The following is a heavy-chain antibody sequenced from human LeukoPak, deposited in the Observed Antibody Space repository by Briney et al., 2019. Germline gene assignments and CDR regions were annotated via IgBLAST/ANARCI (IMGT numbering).Heavy chain of an antibody. CDR2: IYPGDSDT. CDR1: GYSFTTYW. J-gene: IGHJ4*02. V-gene: IGHV5-51*01. CDR3: ARQQWLVSDY. Sequence: GESLKISCQGSGYSFTTYWIAWVRQMPGKGLEWMGIIYPGDSDTRYSPSFQGQVTISADKSISTAYLQWGSLKASDTAMYYCARQQWLVSDYWGQGTLVTVSS. D-gene: IGHD6-19*01.